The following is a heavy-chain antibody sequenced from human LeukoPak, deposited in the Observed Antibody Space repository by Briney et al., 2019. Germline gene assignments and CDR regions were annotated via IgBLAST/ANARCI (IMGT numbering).Heavy chain of an antibody. J-gene: IGHJ6*03. CDR2: IYTSGST. D-gene: IGHD3-3*01. CDR3: ARLRFLGDYYYMDV. CDR1: GGSISSYY. Sequence: SETLSLTCTVSGGSISSYYWSWIRQPAGKGLEWIGRIYTSGSTNYNPSLKSRVTMSVDTSKNQFSLKLSSVTAADTAVYYCARLRFLGDYYYMDVWGKGTTVTVSS. V-gene: IGHV4-4*07.